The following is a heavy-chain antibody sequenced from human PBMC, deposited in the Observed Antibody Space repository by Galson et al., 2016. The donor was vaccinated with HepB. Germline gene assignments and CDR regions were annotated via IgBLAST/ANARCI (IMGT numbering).Heavy chain of an antibody. CDR3: AAGTDFDY. CDR1: GFTFSMYW. CDR2: IWSDETNK. J-gene: IGHJ4*02. Sequence: SLRLSCAASGFTFSMYWMSWVRHSPGKGLEWVAIIWSDETNKYYADSVKGRFTISRDNSKNTLYLQMNSLRVEDTAVYYCAAGTDFDYWGQGTLVTVSS. D-gene: IGHD3/OR15-3a*01. V-gene: IGHV3-33*07.